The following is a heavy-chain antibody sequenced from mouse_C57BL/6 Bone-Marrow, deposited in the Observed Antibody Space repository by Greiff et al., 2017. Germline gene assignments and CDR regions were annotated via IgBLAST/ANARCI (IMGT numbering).Heavy chain of an antibody. Sequence: EVKLMESGGGLVQPGGSLKLSCAASGFTFSDYYMYWVRQTPEKRLEWVAYISNGGGSTYYPDTVKGRFTISRDNAKNTLYLQMSRLKSEDTAMYYCARSSLYFPFAYWGQGTLVTVSA. D-gene: IGHD1-1*01. CDR1: GFTFSDYY. CDR2: ISNGGGST. J-gene: IGHJ3*01. CDR3: ARSSLYFPFAY. V-gene: IGHV5-12*01.